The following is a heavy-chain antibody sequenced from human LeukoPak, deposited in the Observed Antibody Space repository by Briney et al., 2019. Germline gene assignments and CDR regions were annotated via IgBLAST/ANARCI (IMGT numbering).Heavy chain of an antibody. V-gene: IGHV4-39*01. CDR1: GGSISSSTYY. CDR3: ARRGDLGRAFDV. CDR2: IYYTGST. Sequence: PSETLSLTRTVSGGSISSSTYYWGWIRQPPGKGLEWIGSIYYTGSTYYNPSLKSRVTISVDTSKNQFSLKLSSVTAADTAVYYCARRGDLGRAFDVWGQGTMVTVSS. J-gene: IGHJ3*01. D-gene: IGHD2-21*02.